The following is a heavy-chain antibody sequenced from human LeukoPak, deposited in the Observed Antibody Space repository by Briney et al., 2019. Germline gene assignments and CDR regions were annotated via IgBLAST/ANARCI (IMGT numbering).Heavy chain of an antibody. D-gene: IGHD2-8*02. CDR2: IYSAGDS. V-gene: IGHV3-53*01. CDR3: ASHYCSAGSCYFDG. CDR1: GFSISYNY. Sequence: GGSRRLSCVVSGFSISYNYMSWVRQAPGKGLKWVSLIYSAGDSYYADSVKGRFIISKDNSKNTVYLQMNRLRPEDTAVYYCASHYCSAGSCYFDGWGQGTLVAVSS. J-gene: IGHJ4*02.